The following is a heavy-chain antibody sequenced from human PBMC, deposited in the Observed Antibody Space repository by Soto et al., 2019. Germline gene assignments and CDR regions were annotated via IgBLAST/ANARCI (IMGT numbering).Heavy chain of an antibody. J-gene: IGHJ4*02. V-gene: IGHV3-30*03. CDR1: ELSLNDYA. CDR2: ISSDGHHQ. CDR3: CPVSFYPQRTGLYSDY. Sequence: TGGSLRLSCAPSELSLNDYAMYWVRQAPGHPLVLVAIISSDGHHQFYLSNLRGSFTVSRSHSTSPLYLQMNSLSPYDTAVYYCCPVSFYPQRTGLYSDYWCPGSVLPVSS. D-gene: IGHD2-8*02.